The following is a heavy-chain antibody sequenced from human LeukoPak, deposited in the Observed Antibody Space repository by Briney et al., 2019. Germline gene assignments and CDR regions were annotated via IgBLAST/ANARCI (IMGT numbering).Heavy chain of an antibody. V-gene: IGHV4-31*03. CDR3: ARAAGHYYDSSGYYPGYYFDY. Sequence: SQTLSLTCTVSGGSISSGGYYWSWIRQHPGKGLEWIGYIYYSRSTYYNPSLKSRVTISVDTSKNQFSLKLSSVTAADTAVYYCARAAGHYYDSSGYYPGYYFDYWGQGTLVTVSS. D-gene: IGHD3-22*01. CDR2: IYYSRST. J-gene: IGHJ4*02. CDR1: GGSISSGGYY.